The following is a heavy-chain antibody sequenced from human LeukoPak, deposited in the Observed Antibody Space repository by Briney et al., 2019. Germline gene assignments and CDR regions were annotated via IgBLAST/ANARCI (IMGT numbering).Heavy chain of an antibody. CDR3: ARDAIFGVVHDAFDI. D-gene: IGHD3-3*01. J-gene: IGHJ3*02. Sequence: PGGSLRLSCAASGFTFSSYSMNWVRQAPGKGLEWVSSISSSSSYIYYADSVKGRFTISRDNAKNSLYLQMNSLRAEDTAVYYCARDAIFGVVHDAFDIWGQGTMVTVPS. CDR1: GFTFSSYS. V-gene: IGHV3-21*01. CDR2: ISSSSSYI.